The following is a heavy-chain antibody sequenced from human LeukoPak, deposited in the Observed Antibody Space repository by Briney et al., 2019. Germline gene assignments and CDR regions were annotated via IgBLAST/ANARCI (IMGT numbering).Heavy chain of an antibody. V-gene: IGHV4-39*01. CDR2: MYYSGST. CDR1: GGSINNDSSY. J-gene: IGHJ6*02. Sequence: SETLSLTCTVSGGSINNDSSYWGWIRQPPGKGLEWIGNMYYSGSTYYNPSLKSRLTISVDTSKNQFSLKLSSVTAADTAVYYCARTGVATSRYYYYAMDVWGQGTTVTVSS. CDR3: ARTGVATSRYYYYAMDV. D-gene: IGHD5-12*01.